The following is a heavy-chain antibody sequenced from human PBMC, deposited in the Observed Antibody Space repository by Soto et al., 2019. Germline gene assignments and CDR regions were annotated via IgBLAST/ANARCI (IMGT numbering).Heavy chain of an antibody. Sequence: ASVTVSCKASRYTFISYDSSWVRQATGQGLGWMGWMNPKSANTGYAQNFQGRVTMTRNTSISTAYMELSSLRSEDTAVYYCARSPSWETTATPYYFDYWGQGTLVTVSS. J-gene: IGHJ4*02. D-gene: IGHD4-4*01. CDR3: ARSPSWETTATPYYFDY. CDR2: MNPKSANT. V-gene: IGHV1-8*01. CDR1: RYTFISYD.